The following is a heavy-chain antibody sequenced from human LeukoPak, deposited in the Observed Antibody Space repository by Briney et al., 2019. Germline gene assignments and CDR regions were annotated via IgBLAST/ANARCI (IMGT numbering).Heavy chain of an antibody. J-gene: IGHJ5*02. CDR2: IYYSGST. CDR3: ARDYYGSGSYYTSWFDP. D-gene: IGHD3-10*01. V-gene: IGHV4-59*01. CDR1: GGSISSYY. Sequence: PSETLSLTCTVSGGSISSYYWSWLRQPPGKGLERIGYIYYSGSTNYNPSLKSRVTISVDTSKNQFSLKLSSVTAADTAVYYCARDYYGSGSYYTSWFDPWGQGTLVTVSS.